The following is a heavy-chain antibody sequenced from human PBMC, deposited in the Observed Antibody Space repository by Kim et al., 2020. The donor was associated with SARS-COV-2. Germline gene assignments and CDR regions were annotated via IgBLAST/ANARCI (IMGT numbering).Heavy chain of an antibody. CDR3: ARGGAYYYGSGSYSSDY. CDR2: IIPIFGTA. Sequence: SVKVSCKSSGGTFSSYAISWVRQAPGQGLEWMGGIIPIFGTANYAQKFQGRVTITAAESTSTAYMELSSLRSEDTAVYYCARGGAYYYGSGSYSSDYWGQGALVTVSS. J-gene: IGHJ4*02. CDR1: GGTFSSYA. D-gene: IGHD3-10*01. V-gene: IGHV1-69*13.